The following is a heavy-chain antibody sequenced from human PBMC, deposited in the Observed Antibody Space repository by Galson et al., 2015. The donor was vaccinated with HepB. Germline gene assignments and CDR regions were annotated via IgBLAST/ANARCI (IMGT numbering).Heavy chain of an antibody. D-gene: IGHD2-15*01. CDR2: IYTSGST. CDR3: ASIKGSTHDAFDI. V-gene: IGHV4-61*02. Sequence: TLSLTCTVSGGSISSGSYYWSWIRQPAGKGLEWIGRIYTSGSTNYNPSLKSRVTMSVDTSKNQFSLKLSSVTAADTAVYYCASIKGSTHDAFDIWGQGTMVTVSS. J-gene: IGHJ3*02. CDR1: GGSISSGSYY.